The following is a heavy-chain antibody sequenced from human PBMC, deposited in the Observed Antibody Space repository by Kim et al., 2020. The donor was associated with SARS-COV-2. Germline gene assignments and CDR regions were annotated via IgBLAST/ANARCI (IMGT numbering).Heavy chain of an antibody. D-gene: IGHD3-22*01. V-gene: IGHV3-20*01. CDR3: ARHGDSSGYYVDY. J-gene: IGHJ4*02. Sequence: YADSVKGRFTISRDNAKNSLYLQMNSLRAEDTALYHCARHGDSSGYYVDYWGQGTLVTVSS.